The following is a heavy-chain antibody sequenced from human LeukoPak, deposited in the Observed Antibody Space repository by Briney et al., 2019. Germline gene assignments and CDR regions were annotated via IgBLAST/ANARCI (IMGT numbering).Heavy chain of an antibody. J-gene: IGHJ6*02. CDR2: IKSKTDGSTT. CDR1: GFTFSNAW. CDR3: TTGYYYDSSGYYFYGMDV. Sequence: GGSLRLSCAASGFTFSNAWMSWVRQAPGKGLEWVGRIKSKTDGSTTDYAAPVKGRLTIVREDSKKRMYVQMNSLKTEDTAVYYCTTGYYYDSSGYYFYGMDVWGQGTTVTVSS. D-gene: IGHD3-22*01. V-gene: IGHV3-15*01.